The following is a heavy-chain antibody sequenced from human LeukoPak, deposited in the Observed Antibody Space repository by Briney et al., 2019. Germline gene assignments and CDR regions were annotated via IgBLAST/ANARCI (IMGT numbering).Heavy chain of an antibody. CDR3: RTGGDIIPVDQHVPFDY. CDR1: GFTFSDAW. CDR2: IHSRSDGGAT. Sequence: PGGSLRLSCAGSGFTFSDAWMSWVRQAPGKGLEWLGRIHSRSDGGATDYAAVVKGRFSISRDDSKSTLFLQMNSLKTEDTGVYYCRTGGDIIPVDQHVPFDYWGQGVMVTVSS. D-gene: IGHD3-3*01. V-gene: IGHV3-15*01. J-gene: IGHJ4*02.